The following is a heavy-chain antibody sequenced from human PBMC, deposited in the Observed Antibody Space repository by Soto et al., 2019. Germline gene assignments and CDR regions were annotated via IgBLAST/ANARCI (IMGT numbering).Heavy chain of an antibody. J-gene: IGHJ6*02. D-gene: IGHD3-10*01. Sequence: SETLSLTCTFSSCSIGSINNHFSNHYCSWIRLSPGKGLEWIGYISNIGFTRYNPSLKSRVSISVDTSKNQFSLKLTSVTAADTAVYYCTTQGFGGLHGLVDVWGPGTTVT. CDR1: SCSIGSINNHFSNHY. CDR3: TTQGFGGLHGLVDV. CDR2: ISNIGFT. V-gene: IGHV4-59*08.